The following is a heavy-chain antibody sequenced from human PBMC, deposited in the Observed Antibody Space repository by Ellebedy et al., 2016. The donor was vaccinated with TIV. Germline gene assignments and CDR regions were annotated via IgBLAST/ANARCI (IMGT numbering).Heavy chain of an antibody. CDR2: VNSVSTSM. V-gene: IGHV3-21*06. CDR1: GFTVSSHY. CDR3: ATDRGEAGLLSFFDY. Sequence: PGGSLRLSCVVSGFTVSSHYMNWIRQAPGKGLEWVSAVNSVSTSMFYADSVRGRFTISRDNAKNVLYLQMDSLRAEDTAVYYCATDRGEAGLLSFFDYWGQGTLVTVST. D-gene: IGHD2/OR15-2a*01. J-gene: IGHJ4*02.